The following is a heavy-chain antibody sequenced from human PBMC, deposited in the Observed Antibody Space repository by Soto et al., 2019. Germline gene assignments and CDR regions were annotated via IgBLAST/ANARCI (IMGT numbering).Heavy chain of an antibody. V-gene: IGHV3-23*01. CDR3: ARDYYDLLAV. Sequence: GGSLRLSCAASGFTFSSYAMSWVRQAPGKGLEWVSAISSSGSNTYYADSVKGRFTISRDNAKNTLYLQMNSLRAEDTAVYYCARDYYDLLAVWGQGTTVTVSS. CDR2: ISSSGSNT. J-gene: IGHJ6*02. D-gene: IGHD3-3*01. CDR1: GFTFSSYA.